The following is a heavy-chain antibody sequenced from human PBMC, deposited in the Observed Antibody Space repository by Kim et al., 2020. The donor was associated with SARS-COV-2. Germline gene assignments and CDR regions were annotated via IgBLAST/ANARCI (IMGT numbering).Heavy chain of an antibody. D-gene: IGHD5-12*01. Sequence: SETLSLTCAVYGGSFSGYYWSWIRQPPGKGLEWIGEINNSGSTNYNPYLKSRVTISVDTFKNQFSLKLSSVTAADTAVYYCARGGGAVRGAVATYNWFDPWGQRTLVTVTT. CDR1: GGSFSGYY. V-gene: IGHV4-34*01. J-gene: IGHJ5*02. CDR2: INNSGST. CDR3: ARGGGAVRGAVATYNWFDP.